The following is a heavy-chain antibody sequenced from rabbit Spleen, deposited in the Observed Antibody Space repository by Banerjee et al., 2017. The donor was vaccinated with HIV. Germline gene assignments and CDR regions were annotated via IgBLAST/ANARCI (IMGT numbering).Heavy chain of an antibody. CDR1: GFSFSSDYY. D-gene: IGHD1-1*01. Sequence: QSLEESGGDLVKPGASLILTCTASGFSFSSDYYMCWVRQAPGKGLECGACIYPDSSGSTYYANWAKGRLTISKASSTTVTLQMTSLTVADTATYFCARDLTGVIGWNFGWWGPGTLVTVS. CDR2: IYPDSSGST. J-gene: IGHJ4*01. CDR3: ARDLTGVIGWNFGW. V-gene: IGHV1S40*01.